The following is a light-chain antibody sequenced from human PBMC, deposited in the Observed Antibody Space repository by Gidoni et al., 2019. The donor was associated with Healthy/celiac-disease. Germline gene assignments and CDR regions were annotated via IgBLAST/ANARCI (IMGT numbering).Light chain of an antibody. Sequence: SYELTQPPSVSVSPGQTASITCSGDKLGDKYACWYQQKPGQSPVLVIYQDSKRPSGIPERFSGSNSGNTATLTISGTQAMDEADDYCQAWDSSSVVFGGGTKLTV. CDR3: QAWDSSSVV. CDR2: QDS. J-gene: IGLJ2*01. CDR1: KLGDKY. V-gene: IGLV3-1*01.